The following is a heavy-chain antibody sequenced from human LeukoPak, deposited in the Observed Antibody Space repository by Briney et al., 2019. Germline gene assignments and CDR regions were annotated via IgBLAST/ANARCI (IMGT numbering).Heavy chain of an antibody. CDR1: GFTFSTYF. CDR2: IASDGSHT. D-gene: IGHD1-14*01. J-gene: IGHJ3*02. Sequence: GGSLRLSCAASGFTFSTYFMHWGRQAPGKGLEWVADIASDGSHTFYVESVKGRFTISRDNSKNTLYLQINSVRAEDTALYFCGRKNQDIILLPGAFDIWGKGTKVTVS. V-gene: IGHV3-30-3*01. CDR3: GRKNQDIILLPGAFDI.